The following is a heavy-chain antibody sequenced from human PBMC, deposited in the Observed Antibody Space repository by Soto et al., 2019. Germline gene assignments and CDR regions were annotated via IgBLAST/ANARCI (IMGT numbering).Heavy chain of an antibody. J-gene: IGHJ6*02. Sequence: GESLKISCKGSGYTFTSYWISCVRQMPGKGLEWKGRIDPSDSYTNYSPTFQGHVTISAGKSISTAYLQWSSLKASDTAMYYCARWTTVAWDYYGMDVWGQGTAVTVS. CDR2: IDPSDSYT. CDR1: GYTFTSYW. CDR3: ARWTTVAWDYYGMDV. D-gene: IGHD4-4*01. V-gene: IGHV5-10-1*01.